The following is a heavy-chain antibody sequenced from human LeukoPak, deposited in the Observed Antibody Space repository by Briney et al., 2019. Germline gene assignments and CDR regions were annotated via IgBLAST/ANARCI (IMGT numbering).Heavy chain of an antibody. CDR1: GFTFKYYS. D-gene: IGHD6-13*01. Sequence: GGSLRLSCAASGFTFKYYSMNWGRQAPGKGLEWVSSISHIGSYIYYPDPVKGRFTISRDNTKTSLYLQMNRLRAEATAVYFCARDWGSWDFAFWGQGTLVTVSS. CDR3: ARDWGSWDFAF. J-gene: IGHJ4*02. V-gene: IGHV3-21*01. CDR2: ISHIGSYI.